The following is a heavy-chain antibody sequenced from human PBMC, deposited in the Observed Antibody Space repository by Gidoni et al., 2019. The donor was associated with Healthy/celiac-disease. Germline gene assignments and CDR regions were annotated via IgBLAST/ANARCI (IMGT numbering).Heavy chain of an antibody. CDR3: ARLNKDIVVVPAATISDNWFDP. J-gene: IGHJ5*02. CDR2: IYYSGST. CDR1: GGSISSSSYY. Sequence: QLQLQESGPGLVKPSETLSLTCTVPGGSISSSSYYWGWIRQPPGKGLEWIGSIYYSGSTYYNPSLKSRVTISVDTSKNQFSLKLSSVTAADTAVYYCARLNKDIVVVPAATISDNWFDPWGQGTLVTVSS. D-gene: IGHD2-2*01. V-gene: IGHV4-39*01.